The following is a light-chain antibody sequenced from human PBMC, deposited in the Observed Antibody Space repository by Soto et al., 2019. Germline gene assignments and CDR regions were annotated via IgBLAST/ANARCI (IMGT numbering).Light chain of an antibody. CDR3: QQYHNGWT. V-gene: IGKV3-15*01. CDR1: QSVTST. J-gene: IGKJ1*01. Sequence: EIVMTQSPATLSVSPGERVTLSCRASQSVTSTLARYQQKPGQAPRLLIFGASTRATGIPARFSGSGSGTEFTLTISTLQSEDFAVYYCQQYHNGWTFGQGTKVEIK. CDR2: GAS.